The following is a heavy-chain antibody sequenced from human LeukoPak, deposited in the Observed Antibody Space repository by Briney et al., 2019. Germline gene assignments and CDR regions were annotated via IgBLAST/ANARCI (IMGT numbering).Heavy chain of an antibody. CDR1: GDSVSSNSAA. CDR2: TYYRSKWYN. V-gene: IGHV6-1*01. CDR3: AREGEVGTTWSWFDP. D-gene: IGHD1-26*01. J-gene: IGHJ5*02. Sequence: SQTLSLTCAISGDSVSSNSAAWNWIRQSPSRGLEWLGRTYYRSKWYNHYAVSLKSRITINPDTSKNQFSLQLNSVTPEDTAIYFCAREGEVGTTWSWFDPWGQGTLVTDSS.